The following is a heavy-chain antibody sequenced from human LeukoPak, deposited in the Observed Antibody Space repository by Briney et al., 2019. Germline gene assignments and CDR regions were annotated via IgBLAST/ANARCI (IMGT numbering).Heavy chain of an antibody. D-gene: IGHD5-18*01. CDR3: ARDGYSYGYGWYFDL. CDR1: GGSLSGYY. Sequence: SETLSLTCAVYGGSLSGYYWSWIRQPPGKGLEWIGEINHSGSTNYNPSLKSRVTISVDTSKNQFSLKLSSVTAADTAVYYCARDGYSYGYGWYFDLWGRGTLVTVSS. J-gene: IGHJ2*01. V-gene: IGHV4-34*01. CDR2: INHSGST.